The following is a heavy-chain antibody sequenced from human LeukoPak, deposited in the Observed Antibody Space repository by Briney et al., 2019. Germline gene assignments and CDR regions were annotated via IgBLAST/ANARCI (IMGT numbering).Heavy chain of an antibody. CDR3: ARAITWGSYFDY. V-gene: IGHV4-59*01. D-gene: IGHD5-12*01. CDR2: IYYSGST. CDR1: GGSISSYY. Sequence: SETLSLTCTVSGGSISSYYWSWIRQPPGKGLEWIRYIYYSGSTNYNPSLKSRVTISVDISKNQFSLKLSSVTAADTAVYYCARAITWGSYFDYWGQGTLVTVSS. J-gene: IGHJ4*02.